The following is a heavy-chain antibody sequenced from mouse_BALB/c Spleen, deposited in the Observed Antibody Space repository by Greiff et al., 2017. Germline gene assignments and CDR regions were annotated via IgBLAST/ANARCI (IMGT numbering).Heavy chain of an antibody. V-gene: IGHV1-7*01. D-gene: IGHD2-2*01. CDR1: GYTFTSYW. CDR3: ARISYGYDEAY. J-gene: IGHJ3*01. CDR2: INPSTGYT. Sequence: VQLQQSGAELAKPGASVKMSCKASGYTFTSYWMHWVKQRPGQGLEWIGYINPSTGYTEYNQKFKDKATLTADKSSSTAYMQLSSLTSEDSAVYYCARISYGYDEAYWGQGTLVTVSA.